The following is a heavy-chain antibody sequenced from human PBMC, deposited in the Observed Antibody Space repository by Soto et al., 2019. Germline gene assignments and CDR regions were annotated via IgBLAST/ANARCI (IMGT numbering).Heavy chain of an antibody. CDR1: GFTFSSYG. D-gene: IGHD1-26*01. J-gene: IGHJ4*02. CDR2: IWYDGSNK. CDR3: ARDEWELLFDY. V-gene: IGHV3-33*01. Sequence: GSLRLSCAASGFTFSSYGMHWVRQAPGKGLEWVAVIWYDGSNKYYADSVKGRFTISRDNSKNTLYLQMNSLRAEDTAVYYCARDEWELLFDYWGQGTLVTVSS.